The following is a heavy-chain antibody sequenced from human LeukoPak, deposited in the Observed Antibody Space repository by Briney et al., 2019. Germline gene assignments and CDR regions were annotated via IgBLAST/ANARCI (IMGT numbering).Heavy chain of an antibody. CDR2: IYTSGST. D-gene: IGHD3-10*01. V-gene: IGHV4-4*07. J-gene: IGHJ5*02. Sequence: PSETLXLTCTVSGGSISSYYWSWIRKPAGKGLEWIGRIYTSGSTNYNPSLKSRVTISVEKSKNQFSLKLSSVTAADTAVYYCARDRRLAKSQPSGWFDPWGQGTLVTVSS. CDR1: GGSISSYY. CDR3: ARDRRLAKSQPSGWFDP.